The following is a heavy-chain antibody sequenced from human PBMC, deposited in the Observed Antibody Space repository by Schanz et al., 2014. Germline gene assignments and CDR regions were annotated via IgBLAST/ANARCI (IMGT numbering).Heavy chain of an antibody. J-gene: IGHJ2*01. Sequence: QVHLLESGGGLVEPGGSLRLSCAASGFSFSDYFMAWIRQPPGRGLEWVSYIGNGGVTIYYADSVKGRFTISRDNSKNSLYLQMNSLRAEDTAVYYCAKDAPYPFDLWGRGTLITVSS. CDR2: IGNGGVTI. CDR3: AKDAPYPFDL. V-gene: IGHV3-11*01. CDR1: GFSFSDYF.